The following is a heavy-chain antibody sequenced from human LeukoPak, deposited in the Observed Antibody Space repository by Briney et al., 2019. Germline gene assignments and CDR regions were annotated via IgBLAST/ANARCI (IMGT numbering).Heavy chain of an antibody. D-gene: IGHD5-12*01. V-gene: IGHV4-39*01. CDR2: IYYSGST. J-gene: IGHJ5*02. CDR3: AYRYSGYHNWFDP. Sequence: SETLSLTCTVSGGSISSSSYYWGWIRQPPGKGLEWIGSIYYSGSTYYNPSLKSRVTISVDTSKNQFSLKLSSETAADTAVYYCAYRYSGYHNWFDPWGQGTLVTVSS. CDR1: GGSISSSSYY.